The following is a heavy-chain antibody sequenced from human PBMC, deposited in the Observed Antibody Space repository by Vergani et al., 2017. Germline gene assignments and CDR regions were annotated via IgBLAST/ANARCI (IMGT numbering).Heavy chain of an antibody. D-gene: IGHD3-9*01. Sequence: EVQLVESGGGLVQPGGSLRLSCAASGFTFSSYWMSWVRQAPGKGLEWVANIKQDGSEKYYVDSVKGRFTISRDNAKNSLYLQMNSLRAEDTAVYYCASPPYDILTGLTDIDAFDIWGQGTMVTVSS. CDR3: ASPPYDILTGLTDIDAFDI. V-gene: IGHV3-7*03. J-gene: IGHJ3*02. CDR1: GFTFSSYW. CDR2: IKQDGSEK.